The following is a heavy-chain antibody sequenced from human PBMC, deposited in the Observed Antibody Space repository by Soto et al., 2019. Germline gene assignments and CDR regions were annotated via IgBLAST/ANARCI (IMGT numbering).Heavy chain of an antibody. D-gene: IGHD3-3*01. CDR3: ARHVGFGVVPMGVDYYYYYGMDV. CDR2: IYYSGST. V-gene: IGHV4-39*01. CDR1: GGSISSSSYY. Sequence: KTSETLSLTCTVSGGSISSSSYYWGWIRQPPGKGLEWIGSIYYSGSTYYNPSLKSRVTISVDTSKNQLPLKLSSVTAADTAVYYCARHVGFGVVPMGVDYYYYYGMDVWGQGTTVTVSS. J-gene: IGHJ6*02.